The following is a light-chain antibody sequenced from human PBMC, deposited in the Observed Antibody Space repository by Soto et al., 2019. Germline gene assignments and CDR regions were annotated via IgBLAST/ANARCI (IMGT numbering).Light chain of an antibody. Sequence: VLKQSPDTLSVSQGERATFSCRASQTVSNDLAWYQQKPGQAPRLLIYGASTRATGIPARFSGSGSGTEFTLTVSSLQSEDFAVYYCQQYNNWPRTFGQGTKV. CDR2: GAS. V-gene: IGKV3-15*01. J-gene: IGKJ1*01. CDR1: QTVSND. CDR3: QQYNNWPRT.